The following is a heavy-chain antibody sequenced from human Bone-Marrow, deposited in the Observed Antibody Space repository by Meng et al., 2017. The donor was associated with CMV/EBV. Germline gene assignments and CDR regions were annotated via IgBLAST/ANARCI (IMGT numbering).Heavy chain of an antibody. CDR2: IRGTGDYT. CDR3: ARGIRSTYYEYYYGLDV. CDR1: GFMFRSYA. D-gene: IGHD3-3*01. Sequence: GESLKICCSASGFMFRSYAMRWVRQAPGKGLEWVSTIRGTGDYTYNADSVKGRFSISRDNSNTTLYLEMNSLRADDTAVYYCARGIRSTYYEYYYGLDVWGQGTTVTVSS. J-gene: IGHJ6*02. V-gene: IGHV3-23*01.